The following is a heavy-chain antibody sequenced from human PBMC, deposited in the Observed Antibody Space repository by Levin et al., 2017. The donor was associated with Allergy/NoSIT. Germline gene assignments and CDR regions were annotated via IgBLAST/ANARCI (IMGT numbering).Heavy chain of an antibody. CDR3: TRDEGRTTAIGDY. J-gene: IGHJ4*02. V-gene: IGHV3-66*01. CDR1: GFAVSSNY. CDR2: IYSGGST. D-gene: IGHD4-17*01. Sequence: GGSLRLSCAASGFAVSSNYMSWVRQAPGKGLEWVSVIYSGGSTYYADSVKGRVTISRDSSQNTLYLQMNSLRAEDTAVYHCTRDEGRTTAIGDYWGQGTLVTVSS.